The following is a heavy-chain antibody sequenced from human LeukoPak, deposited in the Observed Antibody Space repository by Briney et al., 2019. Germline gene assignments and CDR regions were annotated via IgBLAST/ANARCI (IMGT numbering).Heavy chain of an antibody. D-gene: IGHD6-13*01. CDR2: ISRSSTTI. CDR1: GFTFSSYS. J-gene: IGHJ4*02. CDR3: ASAGYGSSWYHY. V-gene: IGHV3-48*01. Sequence: GGSLRLSCAASGFTFSSYSMNWVRQAPGKGLEWVSDISRSSTTIYYADSVKGRFTISRDNAKNSLYLQMNSLRVEDTAVYYCASAGYGSSWYHYWGQGTLVTVSS.